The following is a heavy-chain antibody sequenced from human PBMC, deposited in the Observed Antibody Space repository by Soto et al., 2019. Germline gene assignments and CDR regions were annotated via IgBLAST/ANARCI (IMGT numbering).Heavy chain of an antibody. V-gene: IGHV1-18*01. D-gene: IGHD5-18*01. Sequence: GPEVKKPGASVRVSCRASGYTFTNYGIGWVRQAPGQGLEWMGWINTYNGNTNYAQKFRGRLTMTTDTSTTTAYMELGRLKSEDTTTYYCAKGGVDDTATVTGGYWGQGTLVTGSS. CDR2: INTYNGNT. J-gene: IGHJ4*02. CDR1: GYTFTNYG. CDR3: AKGGVDDTATVTGGY.